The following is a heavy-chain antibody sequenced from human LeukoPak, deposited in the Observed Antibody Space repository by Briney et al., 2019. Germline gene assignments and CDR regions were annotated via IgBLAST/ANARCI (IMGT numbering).Heavy chain of an antibody. Sequence: GGSLRLSCEASGFTFSSYAMSWVRQAPGKGLEWVSAISGSGGSTNYADSVKGRFTISRDNSKSTLFLQMNSLRAEDTAVYYCAKCSDYYDSSGYYYDYWGQGTLVTVSS. CDR1: GFTFSSYA. J-gene: IGHJ4*02. D-gene: IGHD3-22*01. CDR3: AKCSDYYDSSGYYYDY. V-gene: IGHV3-23*01. CDR2: ISGSGGST.